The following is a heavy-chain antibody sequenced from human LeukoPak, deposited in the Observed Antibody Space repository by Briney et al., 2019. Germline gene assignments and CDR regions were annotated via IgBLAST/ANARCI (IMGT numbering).Heavy chain of an antibody. V-gene: IGHV3-74*01. CDR3: ARDCSSSWYFSWFDP. CDR1: GFTFSSYW. D-gene: IGHD6-13*01. Sequence: GGSLRLSCAASGFTFSSYWMHWVRQAPGKGLVWVSRINSDGSSTSYADSVKGRFTISRDNAKNTLYLQMNSLRAEDTAVYYCARDCSSSWYFSWFDPWGQGTLVTVSS. J-gene: IGHJ5*02. CDR2: INSDGSST.